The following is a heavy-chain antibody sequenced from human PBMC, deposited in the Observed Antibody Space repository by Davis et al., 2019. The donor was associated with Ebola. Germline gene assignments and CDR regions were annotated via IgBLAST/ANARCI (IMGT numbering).Heavy chain of an antibody. V-gene: IGHV4-39*01. CDR2: IYYSGST. D-gene: IGHD3-3*01. CDR3: ARGYDFWVPHYGMDV. Sequence: MPSETLSLTCTVSGGSISSSSYYWGWIRQPPGKGLEWIGSIYYSGSTYYNPSLKSRVTISVDTSKNQFSLKLSSVTAADTAVYYCARGYDFWVPHYGMDVWGQGTTVTVSS. CDR1: GGSISSSSYY. J-gene: IGHJ6*02.